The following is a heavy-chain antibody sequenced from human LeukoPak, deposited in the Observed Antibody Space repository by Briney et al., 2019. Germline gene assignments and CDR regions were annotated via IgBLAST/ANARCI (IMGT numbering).Heavy chain of an antibody. CDR3: ARASSFIVGATQWFDP. CDR1: GYTFTSYY. V-gene: IGHV1-46*01. Sequence: ASVKVSCEASGYTFTSYYMHWVRQAPGQGLEWMGIINPSGGSTSYAQKFQGRVTMTRDTSTSTVYMELSSLRSEDTAVYYCARASSFIVGATQWFDPWGQGTLVTVSS. J-gene: IGHJ5*02. CDR2: INPSGGST. D-gene: IGHD1-26*01.